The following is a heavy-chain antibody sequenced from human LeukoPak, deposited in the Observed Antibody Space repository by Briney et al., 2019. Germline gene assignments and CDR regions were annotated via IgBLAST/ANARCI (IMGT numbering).Heavy chain of an antibody. CDR3: ARDLGGYGDYGTNFDY. Sequence: PGGSLRLSCAASGFTFSSYAMSWVRQAPGKGLEWVANIKQDGSEKYYVDSVKGRFTISRHNAKRSLYLQMNSLRAEDTAVYYCARDLGGYGDYGTNFDYWGQGTLVTVSS. V-gene: IGHV3-7*01. D-gene: IGHD4-17*01. CDR2: IKQDGSEK. CDR1: GFTFSSYA. J-gene: IGHJ4*02.